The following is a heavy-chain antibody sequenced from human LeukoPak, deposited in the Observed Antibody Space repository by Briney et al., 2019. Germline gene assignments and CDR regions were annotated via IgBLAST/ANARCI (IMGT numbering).Heavy chain of an antibody. V-gene: IGHV4-4*02. CDR3: ARGQGSYGDY. D-gene: IGHD5-18*01. J-gene: IGHJ4*02. Sequence: SETLSLTCVVSGGSISSSNWWSWVRQPPEKGLEWIGEISHDGSTNYNPSLRSRVTISVDRSKNQFALKLTSVTAADTAVYYCARGQGSYGDYWGQGTLVIVSS. CDR2: ISHDGST. CDR1: GGSISSSNW.